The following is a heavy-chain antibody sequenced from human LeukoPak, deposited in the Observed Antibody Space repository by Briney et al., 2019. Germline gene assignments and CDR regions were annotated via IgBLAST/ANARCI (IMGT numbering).Heavy chain of an antibody. CDR3: AKDPYYYDSGHFDY. Sequence: GGSLRLSCAASGFTFSTYNMNWVRQAPGKGLEWISYISSSSTTIFYADSVKGRFTISRDNAKNTLYLQMNSLRAEDTAVYYCAKDPYYYDSGHFDYWGQGTLVTVSS. D-gene: IGHD3-22*01. CDR1: GFTFSTYN. J-gene: IGHJ4*02. V-gene: IGHV3-48*01. CDR2: ISSSSTTI.